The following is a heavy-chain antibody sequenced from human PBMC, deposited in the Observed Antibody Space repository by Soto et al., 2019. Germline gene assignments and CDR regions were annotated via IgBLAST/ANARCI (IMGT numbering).Heavy chain of an antibody. Sequence: EVQLLESGGGLVQPGGSLRLSCAASGFTFSSDAMSWVRQAPGKGLEWVSAISGSGGSTYYADSVKGRFTISRDNSKNTLYLQMNSLRAEDTAVYYCAKWSIVVVPAAGDFDYWGQGTLVTVSS. CDR2: ISGSGGST. CDR3: AKWSIVVVPAAGDFDY. V-gene: IGHV3-23*01. D-gene: IGHD2-2*01. CDR1: GFTFSSDA. J-gene: IGHJ4*02.